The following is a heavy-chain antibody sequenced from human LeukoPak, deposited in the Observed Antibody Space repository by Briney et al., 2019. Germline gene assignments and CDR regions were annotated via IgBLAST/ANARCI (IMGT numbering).Heavy chain of an antibody. CDR2: IRNKANSYGT. Sequence: GGSLRLSCAASGFSFSDHYMDWVRLAPGKGLEWVVRIRNKANSYGTEYAASVKGRFTISRDDSKDSLYLQMNSLRFEDTALYYCTRVRLGAATRYFDYWGQGTLVTVSS. CDR3: TRVRLGAATRYFDY. D-gene: IGHD1-26*01. V-gene: IGHV3-72*01. CDR1: GFSFSDHY. J-gene: IGHJ4*02.